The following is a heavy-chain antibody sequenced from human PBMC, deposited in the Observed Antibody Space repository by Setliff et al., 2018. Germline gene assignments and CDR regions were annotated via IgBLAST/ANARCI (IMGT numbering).Heavy chain of an antibody. CDR1: GFTFSDHY. CDR2: IRKKANSYTT. D-gene: IGHD5-18*01. V-gene: IGHV3-72*01. J-gene: IGHJ6*02. Sequence: GGSLRLSCAAPGFTFSDHYMDWVRQAPGKGLEWVGRIRKKANSYTTEYAASVKGRFIISRDDSKNSLSLQMDSLKTEDTAVYYCISLWLGYYGLDVWGQGTTVTVSS. CDR3: ISLWLGYYGLDV.